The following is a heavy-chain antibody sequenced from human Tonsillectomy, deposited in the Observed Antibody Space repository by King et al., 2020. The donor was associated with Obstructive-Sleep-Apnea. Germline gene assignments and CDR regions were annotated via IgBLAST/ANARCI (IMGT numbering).Heavy chain of an antibody. J-gene: IGHJ2*01. CDR3: ARTTLNWYFDL. Sequence: VPLQESGPGLLKPSQTLSLTCTVSGGSISSGDYYWSWIRQPPGKGLEWIGYIYYSGSTYYNPSLKSRVTISLDTSKNQFSLKLNSVTAADTAVFYCARTTLNWYFDLWGRGTLVTVSS. D-gene: IGHD2/OR15-2a*01. CDR1: GGSISSGDYY. V-gene: IGHV4-30-4*01. CDR2: IYYSGST.